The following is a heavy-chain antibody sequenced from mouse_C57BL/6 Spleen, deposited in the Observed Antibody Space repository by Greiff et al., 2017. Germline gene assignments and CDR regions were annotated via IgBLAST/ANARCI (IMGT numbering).Heavy chain of an antibody. Sequence: VQLQQSGAELVRPGASVKLSCTASGFNIKDDYMHWVKQRPEQGLEWIGWIDPENGDTEYASKFQGKATITADTSSNTAYLQLSRLTSEDTAVYYCILIDYFDYWGQGTTLTVSS. J-gene: IGHJ2*01. V-gene: IGHV14-4*01. CDR3: ILIDYFDY. CDR2: IDPENGDT. CDR1: GFNIKDDY.